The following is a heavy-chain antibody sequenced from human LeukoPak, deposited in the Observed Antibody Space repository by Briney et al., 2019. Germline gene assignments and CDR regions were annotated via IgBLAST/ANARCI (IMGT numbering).Heavy chain of an antibody. Sequence: PGGSLRLTCAASGFTFSSYRMNWVRQAPGKGLEWVSSISGSTSYISYADSVKGRFTISRDNAENSLSLQMSDLRVEDTAVYYCARDLLGYYSFDYWGQGTLVTVSS. CDR1: GFTFSSYR. J-gene: IGHJ4*02. CDR3: ARDLLGYYSFDY. CDR2: ISGSTSYI. D-gene: IGHD3-22*01. V-gene: IGHV3-21*01.